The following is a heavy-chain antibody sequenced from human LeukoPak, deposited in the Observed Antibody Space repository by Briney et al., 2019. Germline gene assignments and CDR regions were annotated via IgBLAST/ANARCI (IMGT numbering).Heavy chain of an antibody. J-gene: IGHJ3*02. Sequence: GGSLRLSCAASGFAFSSYWMSWVRQAPGKGLEWVANIKQDGSEKYYVDSVKGRFTISRDNAKNSLYLQMNSLRAEDTAVYYCARAVIRNDEGAFDIWGQGTMVTVSS. CDR3: ARAVIRNDEGAFDI. D-gene: IGHD1-1*01. CDR2: IKQDGSEK. CDR1: GFAFSSYW. V-gene: IGHV3-7*01.